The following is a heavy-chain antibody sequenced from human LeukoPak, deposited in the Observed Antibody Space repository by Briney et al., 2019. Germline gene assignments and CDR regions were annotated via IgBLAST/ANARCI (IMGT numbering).Heavy chain of an antibody. Sequence: GASVKVSCKASGGTFSSYAISWVRQAPGQGLEWMGRIIPILGIANYAQKFQGRVTITADKSTSTAYMELSSLRSEDTAVYYCARMGYYDSSGYGDYWGQGTLVTVSS. V-gene: IGHV1-69*04. D-gene: IGHD3-22*01. CDR2: IIPILGIA. CDR3: ARMGYYDSSGYGDY. J-gene: IGHJ4*02. CDR1: GGTFSSYA.